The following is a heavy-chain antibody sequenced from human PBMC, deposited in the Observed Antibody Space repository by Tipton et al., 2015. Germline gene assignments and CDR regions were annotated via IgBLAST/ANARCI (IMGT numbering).Heavy chain of an antibody. Sequence: TLSLTCTVSGGSITSSTYYWGWIRQPPGKGLEWIGGIFHRGDTNNNPSHKSRVTISLDTSKIHFSLKLNSVTAADTAVYYCARGLLLWFGMSDYWGRGTLVTVSS. J-gene: IGHJ4*02. CDR1: GGSITSSTYY. V-gene: IGHV4-39*07. CDR3: ARGLLLWFGMSDY. D-gene: IGHD3-10*01. CDR2: IFHRGDT.